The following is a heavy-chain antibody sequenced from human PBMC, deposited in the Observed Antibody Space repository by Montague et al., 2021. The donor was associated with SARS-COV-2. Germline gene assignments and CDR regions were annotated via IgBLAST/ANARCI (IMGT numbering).Heavy chain of an antibody. J-gene: IGHJ3*02. V-gene: IGHV4-31*03. D-gene: IGHD4-17*01. CDR3: ARDRGRMTTVFLDALDI. CDR1: GGSISSGSYY. Sequence: TLSLTCTVSGGSISSGSYYWNWIRQHPGKGLECIGFIYYSVSTYYNPSLKSRVSISVDTSKNQFSLKLTSVTAADTAVYYCARDRGRMTTVFLDALDIWGQGTMVTVSS. CDR2: IYYSVST.